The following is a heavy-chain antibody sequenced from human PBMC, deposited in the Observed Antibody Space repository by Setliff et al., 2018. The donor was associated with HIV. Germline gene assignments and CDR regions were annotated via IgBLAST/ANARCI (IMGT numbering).Heavy chain of an antibody. CDR1: GGSVSTGNYY. J-gene: IGHJ6*02. CDR2: IFYSGST. CDR3: TRRGADSYYYGMDV. D-gene: IGHD4-17*01. V-gene: IGHV4-61*01. Sequence: SETLSLTCTVSGGSVSTGNYYWNWIRLPPGKGLEWIGYIFYSGSTNYNPSLKSRVTISVDTSKNQFSLRLNSVTAADTAIYYCTRRGADSYYYGMDVWGQGTTVTVSS.